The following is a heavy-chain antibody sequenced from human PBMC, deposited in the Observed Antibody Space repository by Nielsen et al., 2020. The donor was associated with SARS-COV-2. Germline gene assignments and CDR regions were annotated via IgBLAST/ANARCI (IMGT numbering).Heavy chain of an antibody. J-gene: IGHJ6*02. V-gene: IGHV3-30*18. Sequence: GESLKISCAASGFTFSSYGMHWVRQAPGKGLEWVAVISYDGSNKYYADSVKGRFTISRDNSKNTLYLQMNSLGAEDTAVYYCAKDLRSLDWLGYYYYGMDVWGQGTTVTVSS. CDR1: GFTFSSYG. D-gene: IGHD3-9*01. CDR2: ISYDGSNK. CDR3: AKDLRSLDWLGYYYYGMDV.